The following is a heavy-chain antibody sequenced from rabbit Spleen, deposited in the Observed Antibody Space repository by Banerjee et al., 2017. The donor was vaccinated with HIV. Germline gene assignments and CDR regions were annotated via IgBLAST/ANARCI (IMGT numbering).Heavy chain of an antibody. V-gene: IGHV1S45*01. J-gene: IGHJ2*01. D-gene: IGHD1-1*01. CDR2: IYTGSSGST. CDR1: GFSFSDRDV. CDR3: ARNYVNAFDP. Sequence: QEQLEESGGGLVKPEGSLTLTCKASGFSFSDRDVMCWVRQAPGKGLEWIACIYTGSSGSTYYASWAKGRFTISKTSSTTVTLQMTSLTAADTATYFCARNYVNAFDPWGPGTLVTVS.